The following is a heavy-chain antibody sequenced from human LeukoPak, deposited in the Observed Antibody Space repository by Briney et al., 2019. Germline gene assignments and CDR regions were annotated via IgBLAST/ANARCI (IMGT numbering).Heavy chain of an antibody. CDR3: LVMIRGAIT. CDR2: IRSKAYGGTT. Sequence: GGSLRLSCTASGFTFGDYAMSWVRQAPGKGLEWVGFIRSKAYGGTTEYAASVKGRFTISRDDSKSIAYLQMNSLKTEDTAVYYCLVMIRGAITLGQGTLVIVSS. CDR1: GFTFGDYA. J-gene: IGHJ5*02. V-gene: IGHV3-49*04. D-gene: IGHD3-10*01.